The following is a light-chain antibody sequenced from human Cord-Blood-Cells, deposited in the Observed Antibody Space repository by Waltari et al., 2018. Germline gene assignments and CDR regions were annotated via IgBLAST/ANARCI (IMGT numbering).Light chain of an antibody. J-gene: IGLJ3*02. Sequence: QSALTQPASVSGSPGQSITISCTGTSSDVGGYNYVSWYQQHPAKPPKLMIYDVSNRPAVVANRSAGPKSGNTAALTISGLQAEDEADYYCSSYTSSSTRVFGGGTKLTVL. V-gene: IGLV2-14*03. CDR1: SSDVGGYNY. CDR2: DVS. CDR3: SSYTSSSTRV.